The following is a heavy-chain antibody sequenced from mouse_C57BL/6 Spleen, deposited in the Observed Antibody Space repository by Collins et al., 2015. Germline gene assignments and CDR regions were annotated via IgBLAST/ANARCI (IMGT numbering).Heavy chain of an antibody. CDR1: GYTFTSYW. Sequence: QVQLQQPGAELVMPGASVKLSCKASGYTFTSYWMNWVKQRPGQGLEWIGEIDPSDSYTNYNQKFKGKSTLTVDKSSSTAYMQLSSLTSEDSAVYYCARSKLGDAMDYWGQGTSVTVSS. V-gene: IGHV1-69*01. D-gene: IGHD4-1*01. J-gene: IGHJ4*01. CDR3: ARSKLGDAMDY. CDR2: IDPSDSYT.